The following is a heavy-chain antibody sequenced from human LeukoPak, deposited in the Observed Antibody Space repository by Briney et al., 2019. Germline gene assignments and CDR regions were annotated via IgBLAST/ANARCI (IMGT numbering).Heavy chain of an antibody. J-gene: IGHJ4*02. CDR3: AKSSSSYSSSWLVDY. Sequence: GGSLRLSCAASGFTFSSYAMSWVRQAPGKGLEWVSAISGSGGGTYYADSVKGRFTISRDNSKNTLYLQMNSLRAEDTAVYYCAKSSSSYSSSWLVDYWGQGTLVTVSS. CDR2: ISGSGGGT. V-gene: IGHV3-23*01. D-gene: IGHD6-13*01. CDR1: GFTFSSYA.